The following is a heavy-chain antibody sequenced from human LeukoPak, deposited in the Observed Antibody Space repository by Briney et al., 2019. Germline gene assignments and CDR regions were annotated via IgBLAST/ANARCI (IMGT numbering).Heavy chain of an antibody. V-gene: IGHV3-30*04. CDR2: MSFDGSDK. J-gene: IGHJ4*02. CDR1: GFTFSHYA. CDR3: AKDLAGGNVPDS. Sequence: GGSLRLSCAASGFTFSHYAIHWIRQTPGKGLEWVALMSFDGSDKYFADSVKGRFTISRDNSKNTLYLHMSNLRAEDTALYYCAKDLAGGNVPDSWGQGTLVTVYS. D-gene: IGHD2-8*02.